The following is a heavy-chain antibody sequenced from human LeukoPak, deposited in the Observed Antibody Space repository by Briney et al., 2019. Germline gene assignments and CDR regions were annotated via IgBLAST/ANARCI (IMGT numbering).Heavy chain of an antibody. V-gene: IGHV4-39*01. Sequence: SETLSLTCTVSGGSISSSSYYWGWIRQPPGKGLEWIGSIYHSGSTYYNPSLESRVTISVDTSKNQFSLKPNSVTAADTAVFYCARRSTSGWFYFDYWGQGTLVTVSS. CDR3: ARRSTSGWFYFDY. CDR1: GGSISSSSYY. CDR2: IYHSGST. J-gene: IGHJ4*02. D-gene: IGHD6-19*01.